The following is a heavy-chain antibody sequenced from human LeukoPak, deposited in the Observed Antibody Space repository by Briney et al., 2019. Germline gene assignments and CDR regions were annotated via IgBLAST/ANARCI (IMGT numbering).Heavy chain of an antibody. J-gene: IGHJ4*02. CDR3: TTDPNYPDSSGFQRFDY. Sequence: KPGGSLRLSCAASGFTFSNAWMSWVRQAPGKGLEWVGRIISKTDGGTTDYAAPVKGRFTISRDDSKNTLYLQMNSLKTEDTAVYYCTTDPNYPDSSGFQRFDYWGQGTLVTVSS. CDR2: IISKTDGGTT. CDR1: GFTFSNAW. D-gene: IGHD3-22*01. V-gene: IGHV3-15*01.